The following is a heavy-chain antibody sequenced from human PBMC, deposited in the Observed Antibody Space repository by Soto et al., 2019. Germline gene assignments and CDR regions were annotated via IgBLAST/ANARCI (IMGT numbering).Heavy chain of an antibody. V-gene: IGHV3-66*01. CDR2: FYRDGGT. CDR3: ARRTQLWSPIDY. J-gene: IGHJ4*02. Sequence: EVPLVQSGGGLVQPGGSLRLSCAASGFSVSSNYMSWVRQAPGKGLEWVSVFYRDGGTFQVDSVKGRFTLSRDNSKNTVFLEMNSLRGEDTAVYFCARRTQLWSPIDYWGEGTLVTVSS. D-gene: IGHD5-18*01. CDR1: GFSVSSNY.